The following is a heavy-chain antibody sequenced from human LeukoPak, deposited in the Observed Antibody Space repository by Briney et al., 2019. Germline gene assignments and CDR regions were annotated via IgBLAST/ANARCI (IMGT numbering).Heavy chain of an antibody. CDR2: ISGSGGST. CDR3: AKDQGYYYGSGSYVFDY. J-gene: IGHJ4*02. Sequence: GGSLRLSCAASGFTFSSYAMSWVRQAPGKGLEWVSAISGSGGSTYYADSVKGRFTISRDNSRNTLYLQMNSLRAEDTAVYYCAKDQGYYYGSGSYVFDYWGQGTLVTVSS. D-gene: IGHD3-10*01. V-gene: IGHV3-23*01. CDR1: GFTFSSYA.